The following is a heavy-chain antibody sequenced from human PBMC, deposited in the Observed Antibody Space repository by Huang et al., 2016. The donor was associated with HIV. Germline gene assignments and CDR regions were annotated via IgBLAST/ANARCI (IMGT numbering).Heavy chain of an antibody. Sequence: VQLQQWGAGLLKPSETLSLTCAVYGGSLSGYYWRWIRQPPGKGLGWIAEINHSGETYYNPSLKIRVTISVDSSKNQFSLSLLSVTAADTAVYYCARSVTMITLDFDLWGRGTLVTVSS. CDR1: GGSLSGYY. CDR3: ARSVTMITLDFDL. CDR2: INHSGET. D-gene: IGHD2-21*02. V-gene: IGHV4-34*01. J-gene: IGHJ2*01.